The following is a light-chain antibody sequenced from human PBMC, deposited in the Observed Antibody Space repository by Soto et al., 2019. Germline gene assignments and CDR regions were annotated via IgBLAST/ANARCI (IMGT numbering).Light chain of an antibody. CDR2: GAS. J-gene: IGKJ1*01. CDR3: QQYNNWPTWT. CDR1: QSVSTY. V-gene: IGKV3-15*01. Sequence: VFTQSPATLSLSPGERAPLSCRASQSVSTYLAWYQQKPGQAPRLLIYGASTRATGIPARFSGSGSGTEFTLTISSLQSEDFAVYYCQQYNNWPTWTFGQGTKVDI.